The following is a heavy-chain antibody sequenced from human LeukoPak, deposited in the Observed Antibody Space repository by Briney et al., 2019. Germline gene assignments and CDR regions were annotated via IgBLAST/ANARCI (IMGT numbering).Heavy chain of an antibody. CDR2: INHSGST. Sequence: SETLSLTCTVSGGSVSSGSYYWSWIRQPPGKGLEWIGEINHSGSTNYNPSLKSRVTISVDTSKNQFSLKLSSVTAADTAVYYCARGWYSSSWYVRPRNWFDPWAREPWSPSPQ. D-gene: IGHD6-13*01. V-gene: IGHV4-39*07. CDR1: GGSVSSGSYY. CDR3: ARGWYSSSWYVRPRNWFDP. J-gene: IGHJ5*02.